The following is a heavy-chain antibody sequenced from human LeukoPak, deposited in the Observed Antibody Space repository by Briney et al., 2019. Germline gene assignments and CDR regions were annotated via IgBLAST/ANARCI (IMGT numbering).Heavy chain of an antibody. CDR1: GFTFSSHA. J-gene: IGHJ3*02. CDR2: ISISSSSV. CDR3: ARDNLAAAGDDNFDI. V-gene: IGHV3-48*04. Sequence: PGGCLRLSCAASGFTFSSHAMNWVRQAPGKGLEWVSYISISSSSVYYADSVKGRFTISRDNAKNSLYLQMNSLRAEDTAIYYCARDNLAAAGDDNFDIWGQGTMVTVSS. D-gene: IGHD6-13*01.